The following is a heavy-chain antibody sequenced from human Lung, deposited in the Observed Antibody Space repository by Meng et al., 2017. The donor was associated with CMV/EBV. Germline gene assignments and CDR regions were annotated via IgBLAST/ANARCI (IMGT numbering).Heavy chain of an antibody. CDR2: IKSKFDGETT. J-gene: IGHJ4*02. D-gene: IGHD4-23*01. Sequence: EVQLVESGGGLVKPGVSLRLSCTGSGSGFIFSNLLINWVRQAPGKGLEWVGRIKSKFDGETTDYAAPVKGRFTISRDDSRNTLYLYMNSLKTEDTAVYYCTTDRPRSGGKTHDYWGQGTLGTVS. V-gene: IGHV3-15*01. CDR3: TTDRPRSGGKTHDY. CDR1: GSGFIFSNLL.